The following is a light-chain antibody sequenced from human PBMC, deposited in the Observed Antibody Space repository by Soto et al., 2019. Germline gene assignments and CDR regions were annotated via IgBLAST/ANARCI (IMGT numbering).Light chain of an antibody. CDR3: QQYNSLWT. CDR1: QSISTY. CDR2: DAS. Sequence: DIQMTQSPSSLSASVGDRVTTTCRASQSISTYLIWYQQKPGKAPKLLIYDASSLESGVPSRFSGSGSGTEFTLTISSLQPDDFATYYCQQYNSLWTFGQGTKV. V-gene: IGKV1-5*01. J-gene: IGKJ1*01.